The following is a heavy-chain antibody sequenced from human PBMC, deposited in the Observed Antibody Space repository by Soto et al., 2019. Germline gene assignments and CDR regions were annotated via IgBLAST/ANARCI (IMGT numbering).Heavy chain of an antibody. CDR2: IYYSGST. Sequence: QVQLQESGPGLVKPSQTLSLTCTVSGGSISSGDYYWSWIRQHPGKGLEWIGYIYYSGSTYYNPSLKSRVTISVDTSKNQFSLKLSSVTAADTAVYYCARDGLATGRPTGYYGMDVWGQGTTVTVSS. CDR1: GGSISSGDYY. CDR3: ARDGLATGRPTGYYGMDV. J-gene: IGHJ6*02. D-gene: IGHD3-10*01. V-gene: IGHV4-31*03.